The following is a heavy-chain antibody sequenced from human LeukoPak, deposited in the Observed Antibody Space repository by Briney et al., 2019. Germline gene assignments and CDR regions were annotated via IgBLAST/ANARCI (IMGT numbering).Heavy chain of an antibody. V-gene: IGHV4-39*07. D-gene: IGHD3-22*01. CDR2: IYYSGST. CDR1: GGSISSSSYY. CDR3: ASVLNYDSSGYYGDY. Sequence: PSETLSLTCTVSGGSISSSSYYWGWIRQPPGKGLEWIGSIYYSGSTYYNPSLKSRVTISVDTSKNQFSLKLSSVTAADTAVYYCASVLNYDSSGYYGDYWGQGTLVTVSS. J-gene: IGHJ4*02.